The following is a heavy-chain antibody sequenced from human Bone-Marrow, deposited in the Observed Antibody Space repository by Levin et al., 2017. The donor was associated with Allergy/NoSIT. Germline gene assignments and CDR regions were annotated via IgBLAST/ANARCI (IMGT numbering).Heavy chain of an antibody. Sequence: PGGSLRLSCAASGFTFSSYGMHWVRQAPGKGLEWVAVISYDGSNKYYADSVKGRFTISRDNSKNTLYLQMNSLRAEDTAVYYCAKAIAVAGVNWFDPWGQGTLVTVSS. CDR2: ISYDGSNK. CDR3: AKAIAVAGVNWFDP. V-gene: IGHV3-30*18. D-gene: IGHD6-19*01. J-gene: IGHJ5*02. CDR1: GFTFSSYG.